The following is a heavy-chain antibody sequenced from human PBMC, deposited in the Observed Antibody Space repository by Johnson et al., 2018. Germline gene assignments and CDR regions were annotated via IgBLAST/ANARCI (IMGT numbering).Heavy chain of an antibody. CDR1: GFAFSSYA. V-gene: IGHV3-23*04. Sequence: VQLVQSGGGLVQPGGSLRLSCAGAGFAFSSYAMNWVRQAPGKGLEWVSVIRGRVGSTYYAEPVKGRFTISRDNSQNTRYLQMNSLRAEDTAVYYCAKGVSSPGAFDIWGQGSMVTVSS. J-gene: IGHJ3*02. D-gene: IGHD5/OR15-5a*01. CDR2: IRGRVGST. CDR3: AKGVSSPGAFDI.